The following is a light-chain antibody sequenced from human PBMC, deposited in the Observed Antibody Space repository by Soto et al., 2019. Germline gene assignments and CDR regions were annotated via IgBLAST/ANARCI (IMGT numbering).Light chain of an antibody. V-gene: IGLV2-11*01. CDR3: CSFAGSYTYV. CDR2: DVS. J-gene: IGLJ1*01. CDR1: SNDVGGYNY. Sequence: QSVLTQPRSVSGSPGQSVTISCTGTSNDVGGYNYVSWYQHHPGKAPKLMIYDVSKRPSGVPDRFSGSKSGNTASLTISGLQAEDEAEYYCCSFAGSYTYVFGTGTKLTVL.